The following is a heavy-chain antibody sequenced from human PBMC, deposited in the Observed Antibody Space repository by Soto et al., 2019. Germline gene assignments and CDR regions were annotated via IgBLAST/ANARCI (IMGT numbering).Heavy chain of an antibody. V-gene: IGHV3-74*01. CDR2: INSDESSA. D-gene: IGHD2-2*01. J-gene: IGHJ3*02. CDR1: GFTFSGYF. CDR3: ARALVPAASGLEI. Sequence: EVQLVESGGGLVQPGGSLRLSCVTSGFTFSGYFMHWVRQAPGKGPVWVSRINSDESSAIYADSVKGRFTISRDNXKNTVYLKMNILRAEDTAVYYCARALVPAASGLEIRGQGTKVTVSS.